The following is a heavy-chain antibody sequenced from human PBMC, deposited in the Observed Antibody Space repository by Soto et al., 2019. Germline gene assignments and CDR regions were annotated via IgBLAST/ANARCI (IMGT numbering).Heavy chain of an antibody. CDR1: GFTFSSYW. D-gene: IGHD1-26*01. V-gene: IGHV3-7*01. Sequence: GGSLRLSCVASGFTFSSYWMSWVRQAPGGGLEWVANIKQDGTEIHYVESVKGRFTIFRDNAKKSLYLQMNSLGAEDTAVYFCASYSGSYFPVGHDRWGQGTLATVSS. CDR2: IKQDGTEI. J-gene: IGHJ5*02. CDR3: ASYSGSYFPVGHDR.